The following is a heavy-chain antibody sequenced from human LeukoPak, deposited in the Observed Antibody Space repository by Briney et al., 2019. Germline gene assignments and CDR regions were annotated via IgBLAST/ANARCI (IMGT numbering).Heavy chain of an antibody. CDR1: GFTIGDYA. Sequence: GGSLRLSCTASGFTIGDYAMTWVRQAPGKGLEWVGFIASETYGGTAEYAASVKGRFTISRDDSKSIAYLQMNSLKTEDTAVYYCTRDQTPYYWGQGTLVTVSS. J-gene: IGHJ4*02. CDR3: TRDQTPYY. CDR2: IASETYGGTA. V-gene: IGHV3-49*04.